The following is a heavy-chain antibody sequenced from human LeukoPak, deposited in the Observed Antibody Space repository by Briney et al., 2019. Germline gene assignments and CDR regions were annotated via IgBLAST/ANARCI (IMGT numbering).Heavy chain of an antibody. J-gene: IGHJ6*03. CDR3: ARGGSSSWSSYYYYYYMDV. Sequence: ASVKVSCKASGYTFTSYGINWVRQATGQGLEWMGWMNPNSGNTGYAQKFQGRVTMTRNTSISTAYMELSSLRSEDTAVYYCARGGSSSWSSYYYYYYMDVWGKGTTVTISS. CDR1: GYTFTSYG. D-gene: IGHD6-13*01. V-gene: IGHV1-8*01. CDR2: MNPNSGNT.